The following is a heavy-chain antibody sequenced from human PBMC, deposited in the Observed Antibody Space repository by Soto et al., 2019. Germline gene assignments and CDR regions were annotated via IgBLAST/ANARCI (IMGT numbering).Heavy chain of an antibody. J-gene: IGHJ6*02. CDR3: ARDGGEAPEYYYYYGMDV. CDR2: INPSGGST. V-gene: IGHV1-46*01. CDR1: GYTFTSYY. Sequence: VASVKVSCKASGYTFTSYYMHWVRQAPGQGLELMGIINPSGGSTSYAQKFQGRVTMTRDTSTSTVYMELSSLRSEDTAVYYCARDGGEAPEYYYYYGMDVWGQGTTVTVSS. D-gene: IGHD3-16*01.